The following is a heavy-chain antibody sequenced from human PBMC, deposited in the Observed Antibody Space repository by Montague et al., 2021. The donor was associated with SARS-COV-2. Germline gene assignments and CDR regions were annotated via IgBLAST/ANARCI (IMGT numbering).Heavy chain of an antibody. D-gene: IGHD3-10*01. J-gene: IGHJ4*02. V-gene: IGHV4-38-2*01. CDR3: ARWYYGSGSYPH. Sequence: SETLSLTCSVSSYSISSGYCWGWIRQPPGKGLEWIGNIYHSGGTYYSPSLKSRVTVSVDTSKNQFSLRLSSVTAADTAVYYCARWYYGSGSYPHWGQGTLVTVSS. CDR1: SYSISSGYC. CDR2: IYHSGGT.